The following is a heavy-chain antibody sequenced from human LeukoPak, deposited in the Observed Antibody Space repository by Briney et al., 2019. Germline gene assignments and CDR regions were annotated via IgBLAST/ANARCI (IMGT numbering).Heavy chain of an antibody. CDR3: AADRGSDDAFDI. CDR2: IVVGSGNT. V-gene: IGHV1-58*02. D-gene: IGHD6-25*01. Sequence: SVKVSCKASGFTFTSFPMQWVRQARGQPLEWIGWIVVGSGNTNYAQKFQERVTITRDMSTSTAYMELSSLRSEDTAVYYCAADRGSDDAFDIWGQGTVVTVSS. J-gene: IGHJ3*02. CDR1: GFTFTSFP.